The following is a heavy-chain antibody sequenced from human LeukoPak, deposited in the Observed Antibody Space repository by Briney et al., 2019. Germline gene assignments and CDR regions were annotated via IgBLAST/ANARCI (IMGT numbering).Heavy chain of an antibody. CDR1: GGTFSSYS. CDR3: ASQSSGSSTRAPDI. Sequence: GGSLRLSCATPGGTFSSYSLNRVRQAPGKGLEWVSYISSSSRTKYYADSVKGRFIISRDNANNSLYLQMNSLRAEDTALYYCASQSSGSSTRAPDIWGQGTLVTVSS. V-gene: IGHV3-48*04. D-gene: IGHD1-26*01. J-gene: IGHJ4*02. CDR2: ISSSSRTK.